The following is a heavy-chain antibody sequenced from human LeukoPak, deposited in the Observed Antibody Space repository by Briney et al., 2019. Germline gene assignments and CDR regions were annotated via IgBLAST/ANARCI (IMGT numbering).Heavy chain of an antibody. J-gene: IGHJ3*02. D-gene: IGHD3-10*01. CDR1: GFTFDDYG. Sequence: GGSLRLSCAASGFTFDDYGMSWVRQAPGKGLEWVSGINWNGGSTGYADSVKGRFTISRDNDKNSLYLQMNSLRAEETALYYCARDLRYYYGSGSPAGAFDIWGQGTMVTVSS. CDR3: ARDLRYYYGSGSPAGAFDI. V-gene: IGHV3-20*04. CDR2: INWNGGST.